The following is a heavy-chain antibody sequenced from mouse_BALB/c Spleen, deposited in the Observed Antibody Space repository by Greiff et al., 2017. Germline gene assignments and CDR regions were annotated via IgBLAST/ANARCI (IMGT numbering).Heavy chain of an antibody. J-gene: IGHJ1*01. CDR3: ARSITTVVDWYFDV. Sequence: DVMLVESGGGLVKPGGSLKLSCAASGFTFSSYTMSWVRQTPEKRLEWVATISSGGGNTYYPDSVTGRFTISRDNAKNNLYLQMSSLRSEDTALYYCARSITTVVDWYFDVWGAGTTVTVSS. D-gene: IGHD1-1*01. V-gene: IGHV5-9*03. CDR1: GFTFSSYT. CDR2: ISSGGGNT.